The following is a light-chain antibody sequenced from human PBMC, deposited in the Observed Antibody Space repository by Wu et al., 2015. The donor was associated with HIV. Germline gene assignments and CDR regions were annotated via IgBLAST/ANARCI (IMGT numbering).Light chain of an antibody. Sequence: DIVLTQSPGTLSLSPGGGATLSCRASQDIGTKYLAWYQQRPGQTPRLLIYGTSSRATGVSDRFSGSGSGTDFTLTIDRLEPEDFAEYYCQQYRISPHTFGQGTELEMK. CDR3: QQYRISPHT. CDR2: GTS. CDR1: QDIGTKY. J-gene: IGKJ2*01. V-gene: IGKV3-20*01.